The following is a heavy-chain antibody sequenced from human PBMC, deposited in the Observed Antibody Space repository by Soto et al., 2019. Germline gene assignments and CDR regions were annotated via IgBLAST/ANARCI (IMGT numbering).Heavy chain of an antibody. CDR2: ISAYNGNT. D-gene: IGHD6-19*01. CDR1: GYTFTSYG. CDR3: ATPRLGLQQWLGDDYYYYCGMDV. J-gene: IGHJ6*02. Sequence: QVQLVQSGAEVKKPGASVKVSCKASGYTFTSYGISWVRQAPGQGLEWMGWISAYNGNTNYAQKLQGRVTMTTDTSTSTAYMELRSLRSDDSAVYYCATPRLGLQQWLGDDYYYYCGMDVWGQGTTVTVSS. V-gene: IGHV1-18*01.